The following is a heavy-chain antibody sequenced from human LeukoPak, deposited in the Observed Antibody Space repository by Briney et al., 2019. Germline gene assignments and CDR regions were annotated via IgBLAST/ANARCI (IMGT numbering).Heavy chain of an antibody. CDR2: IYSAGST. CDR1: GFTVSSKY. V-gene: IGHV3-53*01. D-gene: IGHD3-9*01. Sequence: HPGGSLRLSCAASGFTVSSKYMTWVRQAPGKGLEWVSLIYSAGSTYYADSVKGRFTISRDNSKNTVYLQMNSLRVEDTAVYYCARAPLLYFDWCYFDHWGQGTLVTVSS. J-gene: IGHJ4*02. CDR3: ARAPLLYFDWCYFDH.